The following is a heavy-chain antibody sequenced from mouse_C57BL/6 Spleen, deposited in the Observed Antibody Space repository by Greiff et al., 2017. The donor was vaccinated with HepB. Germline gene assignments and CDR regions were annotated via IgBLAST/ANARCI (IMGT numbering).Heavy chain of an antibody. J-gene: IGHJ1*03. CDR1: SYTFTSYW. CDR3: ASTGTDWYFDV. D-gene: IGHD4-1*02. CDR2: IHPNSGST. V-gene: IGHV1-64*01. Sequence: QVQLQQPGAELVKPGASVKLSCKASSYTFTSYWMHWVKQRPGQGLEWIGMIHPNSGSTNYNEKFKSKATLTVDKSSSTAYMQLSSLTSEDSAVYYCASTGTDWYFDVWGTGTTVTVSS.